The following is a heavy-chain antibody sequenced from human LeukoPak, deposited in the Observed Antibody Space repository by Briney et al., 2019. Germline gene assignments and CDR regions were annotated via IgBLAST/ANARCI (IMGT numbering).Heavy chain of an antibody. V-gene: IGHV4-59*01. CDR1: DDSITMYY. CDR2: VDHTGST. CDR3: ARGRVSSSTWYSTYYYYLYMDL. D-gene: IGHD6-13*01. Sequence: SETLSLTCSVSDDSITMYYWTWIRQPPGKGLEWIGYVDHTGSTNFNPSLNGRVSISRDTTKNLFSLRLRSVTAADTAVYFCARGRVSSSTWYSTYYYYLYMDLWGKGTTVTVSS. J-gene: IGHJ6*03.